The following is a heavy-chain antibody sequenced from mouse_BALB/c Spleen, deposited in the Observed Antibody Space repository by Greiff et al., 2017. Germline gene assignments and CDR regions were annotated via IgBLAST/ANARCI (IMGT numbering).Heavy chain of an antibody. CDR2: IWAGGST. CDR3: ARDTGNYAWFAY. Sequence: VKVVESGPGLVAPSQSLSITCTVSGFSLTSYGVHWVRQPPGKGLEWLGVIWAGGSTNYNSALMSRLSISKDNSKSQVFLKMNSRQTDDTAMYYCARDTGNYAWFAYWGQGTLVTVSA. V-gene: IGHV2-9*02. J-gene: IGHJ3*01. CDR1: GFSLTSYG. D-gene: IGHD2-1*01.